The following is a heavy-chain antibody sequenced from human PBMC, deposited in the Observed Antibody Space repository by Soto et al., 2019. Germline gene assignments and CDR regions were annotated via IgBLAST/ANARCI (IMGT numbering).Heavy chain of an antibody. Sequence: QVQLVQSGAEVKKPGSSVKVSCKASGGTFSSYAISWVRQAPGQGLEWMGGIIPIFGTANYEQKFQGRVTITSDESTSTAYMELSSLRSEDTAVYYCARGYYYESSGYYSNAYYFDYWGQGTLVTVSS. CDR2: IIPIFGTA. J-gene: IGHJ4*02. D-gene: IGHD3-22*01. CDR1: GGTFSSYA. CDR3: ARGYYYESSGYYSNAYYFDY. V-gene: IGHV1-69*01.